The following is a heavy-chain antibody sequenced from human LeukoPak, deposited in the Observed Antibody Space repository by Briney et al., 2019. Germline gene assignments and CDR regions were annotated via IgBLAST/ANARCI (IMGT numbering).Heavy chain of an antibody. Sequence: GGSLRLSCAASGFTFSSFWMHWVRQAPGKGLVWVSRIDYDGTTTAYADSVKGRFTISRDNAKNTLFLQLNSLRVEDTAVYFCVRSRRGDSDHWGQGNLVTVSS. CDR1: GFTFSSFW. D-gene: IGHD3-10*01. J-gene: IGHJ4*02. CDR2: IDYDGTTT. V-gene: IGHV3-74*01. CDR3: VRSRRGDSDH.